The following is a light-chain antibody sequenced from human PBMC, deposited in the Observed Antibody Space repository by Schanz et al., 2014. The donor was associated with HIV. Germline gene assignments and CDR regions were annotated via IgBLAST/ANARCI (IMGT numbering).Light chain of an antibody. V-gene: IGLV2-14*03. Sequence: QSTLTQPASVSGSPGQSISISCTRTSGDVGSYNYVSWYQQHPGKAPKLMIYDVSNRPSGISSRFSGSKSGNTASLTISGLQAEDEADYYCSSYTSSSTLVFGGGTKLTVL. CDR2: DVS. CDR3: SSYTSSSTLV. J-gene: IGLJ2*01. CDR1: SGDVGSYNY.